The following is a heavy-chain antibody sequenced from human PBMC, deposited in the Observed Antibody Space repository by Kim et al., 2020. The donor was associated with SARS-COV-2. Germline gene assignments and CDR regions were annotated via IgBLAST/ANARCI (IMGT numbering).Heavy chain of an antibody. J-gene: IGHJ4*02. D-gene: IGHD4-17*01. Sequence: SETLSLTCTVSGGSISNYYWTWIRQPPGKGLEWMGYINYSGTTNYNASLRTRVTISLDTSKNQFSLTLTSVTAADTAVYYCAREAKGGDGDFFFDYGSQGTLVTVS. V-gene: IGHV4-59*01. CDR3: AREAKGGDGDFFFDY. CDR2: INYSGTT. CDR1: GGSISNYY.